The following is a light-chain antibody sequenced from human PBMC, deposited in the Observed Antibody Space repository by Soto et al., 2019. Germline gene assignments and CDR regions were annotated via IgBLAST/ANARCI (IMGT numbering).Light chain of an antibody. V-gene: IGKV1-17*01. Sequence: DIQMTQSPSSLPASVGYRGTITCRASQGLRNDLGWYQQQPGKAPKRLIYQASSLQSGVPSRFSGSGSETEFTLTISSLLPDDFATYFCQQYKSYFRTFGQGTKVDIK. CDR2: QAS. CDR3: QQYKSYFRT. CDR1: QGLRND. J-gene: IGKJ1*01.